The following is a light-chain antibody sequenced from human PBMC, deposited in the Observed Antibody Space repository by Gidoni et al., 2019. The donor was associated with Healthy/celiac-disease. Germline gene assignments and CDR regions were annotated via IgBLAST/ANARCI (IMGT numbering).Light chain of an antibody. Sequence: QSALTQPASVSGSPGQSLTISCTGTSSDVGGYNYVSWYQQHPGKAPKLMIYEVSNRPSGVSNRFSGSKSGSTASLTISGLQAEDEADYYCSSQTSISTLGVFGGGTKLTVL. V-gene: IGLV2-14*01. CDR3: SSQTSISTLGV. CDR1: SSDVGGYNY. CDR2: EVS. J-gene: IGLJ3*02.